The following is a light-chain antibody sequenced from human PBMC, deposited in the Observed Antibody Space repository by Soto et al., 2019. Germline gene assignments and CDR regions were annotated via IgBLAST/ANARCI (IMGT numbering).Light chain of an antibody. V-gene: IGKV3-20*01. CDR3: QQYGNFPYT. CDR1: QSVPSDW. J-gene: IGKJ2*01. CDR2: GAS. Sequence: EIVLTQSPGTLSLSPGEIATLSCRASQSVPSDWLAWYRHKPGQAPRILIYGASSRATGVPDRVIGSGSGTDFTLTINRLEPEDFSVYYCQQYGNFPYTFDQGNKMEIK.